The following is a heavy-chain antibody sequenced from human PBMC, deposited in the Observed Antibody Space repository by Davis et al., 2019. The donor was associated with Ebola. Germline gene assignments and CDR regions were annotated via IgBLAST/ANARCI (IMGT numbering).Heavy chain of an antibody. V-gene: IGHV6-1*01. CDR3: VRGWGRSGLDV. J-gene: IGHJ6*02. Sequence: HSQTLSLTCAISGDSVSSGGWNWIRQSPSRGLEWLGRTYYSSKWYYDYAVSVKSRITINPDTSKNQLSLQLNSVTPEDAAVYYCVRGWGRSGLDVWGQGTTVTVSS. D-gene: IGHD3-16*01. CDR1: GDSVSSGG. CDR2: TYYSSKWYY.